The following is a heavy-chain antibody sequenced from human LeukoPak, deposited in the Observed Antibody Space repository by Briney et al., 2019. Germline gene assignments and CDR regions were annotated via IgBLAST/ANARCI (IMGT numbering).Heavy chain of an antibody. V-gene: IGHV3-74*01. J-gene: IGHJ5*02. CDR1: GFTFSSYW. D-gene: IGHD5-18*01. Sequence: GGSLRLSCAASGFTFSSYWMHWVRQVPGKGLVWVSQINSDGSSTSYANSVKCRFTISRDNAKNTLYLQMNSLRAEDTAVYYCVRDRNTYGSVNWFDPWGQGTLVTVSS. CDR2: INSDGSST. CDR3: VRDRNTYGSVNWFDP.